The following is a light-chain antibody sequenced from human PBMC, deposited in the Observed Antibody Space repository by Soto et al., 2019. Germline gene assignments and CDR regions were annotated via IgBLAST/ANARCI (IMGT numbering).Light chain of an antibody. Sequence: QSALTQPASVSGSPGQSITISCTGTSGDVAGYNYVSWFQQHPGKAPKLMIFDVSNRPSGVSNHFSGSLYGNTTSLTISGSQDDDEADDYCCSHSSRRILHVFGTGTKLTVL. CDR3: CSHSSRRILHV. CDR1: SGDVAGYNY. V-gene: IGLV2-14*01. J-gene: IGLJ1*01. CDR2: DVS.